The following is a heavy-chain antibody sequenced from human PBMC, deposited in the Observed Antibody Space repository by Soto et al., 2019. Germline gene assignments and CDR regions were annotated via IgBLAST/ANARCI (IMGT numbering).Heavy chain of an antibody. CDR1: GFTFSDYY. Sequence: PGGSLRLSCVVSGFTFSDYYMDWVRQAPGKGLEWIGRIKKKVNSYAAEYAASVKGRFIISRDDSKNSLYLHMNSLNTEDTAVYYCARGMDGNYYYYWYFDDWGRGTLVTVSS. J-gene: IGHJ2*01. V-gene: IGHV3-72*01. D-gene: IGHD1-26*01. CDR2: IKKKVNSYAA. CDR3: ARGMDGNYYYYWYFDD.